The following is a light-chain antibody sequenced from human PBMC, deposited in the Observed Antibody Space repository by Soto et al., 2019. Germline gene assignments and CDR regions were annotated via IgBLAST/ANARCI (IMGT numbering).Light chain of an antibody. CDR3: NSYTSSSTYV. Sequence: QSALTQPASVSGSPGQSIAISCTGTSSDVGSYNYVSWYQQHPGKAPKLMIYDVSNRPSGVSDRFSGSKSGNTASLTISGLQAEDEADYFCNSYTSSSTYVFGTRTKVTVL. CDR1: SSDVGSYNY. J-gene: IGLJ1*01. V-gene: IGLV2-14*03. CDR2: DVS.